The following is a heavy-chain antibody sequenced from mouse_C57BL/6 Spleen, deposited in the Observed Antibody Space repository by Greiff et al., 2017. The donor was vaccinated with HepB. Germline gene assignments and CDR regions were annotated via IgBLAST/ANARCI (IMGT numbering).Heavy chain of an antibody. D-gene: IGHD2-1*01. V-gene: IGHV1-53*01. CDR1: GYTFTSYW. CDR2: INPSNGGT. Sequence: QVQLQQPGTELVKPGASVKLSCKASGYTFTSYWMHWVKQRPGQGLEWIGNINPSNGGTNYNEKFKSKATLTVDKSSSTAYMQLSSLTSEDSAVYDCARTEYGNYYAMDYWGQGTSVTVSS. J-gene: IGHJ4*01. CDR3: ARTEYGNYYAMDY.